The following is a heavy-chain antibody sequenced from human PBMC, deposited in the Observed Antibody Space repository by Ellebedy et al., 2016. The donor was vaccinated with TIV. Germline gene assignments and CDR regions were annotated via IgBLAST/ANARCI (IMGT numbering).Heavy chain of an antibody. D-gene: IGHD2-21*02. CDR1: GFSLSTSGLC. CDR3: AHRQRGVTFFDY. CDR2: IDWDDDK. J-gene: IGHJ4*02. V-gene: IGHV2-70*12. Sequence: SGPTLVKPTQTLTLTCTFSGFSLSTSGLCVSWIRQPPGKALEWLARIDWDDDKYYSTSLKTRLTISKDTSKNQVVLTMTNMDPVDTATYYCAHRQRGVTFFDYWGQGTLVTVSS.